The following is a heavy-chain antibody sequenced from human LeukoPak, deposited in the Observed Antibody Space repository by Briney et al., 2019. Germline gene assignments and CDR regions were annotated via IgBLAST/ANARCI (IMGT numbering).Heavy chain of an antibody. V-gene: IGHV3-30*02. Sequence: GGSLRLSCAASGFTFSSYGIHWVRQAPGKGLEWVAFIRYDGSNKYYADSVKGRFTISRDNSKNTLYLQMNSLRAEDTAVYYCAKVRRPNSSGWSFDYWGQGTLVTVSS. D-gene: IGHD6-19*01. CDR3: AKVRRPNSSGWSFDY. J-gene: IGHJ4*02. CDR2: IRYDGSNK. CDR1: GFTFSSYG.